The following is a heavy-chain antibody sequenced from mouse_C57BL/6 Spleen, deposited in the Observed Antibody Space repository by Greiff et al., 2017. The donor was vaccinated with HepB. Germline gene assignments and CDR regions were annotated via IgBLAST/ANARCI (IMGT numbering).Heavy chain of an antibody. D-gene: IGHD1-2*01. Sequence: DVKLVESGGGLVKPGGSLKLSCAASGFTFSSYAMSWVRQTPEKRLEWVATISDGGSYTYYPDNVKGRFTISRDNAKNNLYLQMSHLKSEDTAMYYCARGGYYGPGFAYWGQGTLVTVSA. V-gene: IGHV5-4*03. CDR2: ISDGGSYT. CDR1: GFTFSSYA. CDR3: ARGGYYGPGFAY. J-gene: IGHJ3*01.